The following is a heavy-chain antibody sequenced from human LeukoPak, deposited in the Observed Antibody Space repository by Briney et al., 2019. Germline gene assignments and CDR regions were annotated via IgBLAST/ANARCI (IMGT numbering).Heavy chain of an antibody. CDR2: INPNSGGT. CDR1: GYTFTGYY. CDR3: ARDGQYYDFWSGYPI. D-gene: IGHD3-3*01. Sequence: GASVKVSCKASGYTFTGYYMHWVRQAPGQGLEWMGRINPNSGGTNYAQKFQGGVTMTRDTSISTAYMELSRLRSDDTAVYYCARDGQYYDFWSGYPIWGQGTLVTVSS. V-gene: IGHV1-2*06. J-gene: IGHJ4*02.